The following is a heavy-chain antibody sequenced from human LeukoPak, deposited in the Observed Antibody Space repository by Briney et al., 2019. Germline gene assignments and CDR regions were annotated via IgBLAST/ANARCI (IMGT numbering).Heavy chain of an antibody. CDR2: IYYSGST. CDR1: GGSISSYY. J-gene: IGHJ4*02. Sequence: PSETLSLTCTVSGGSISSYYWSWIRQPPGKGLEWIGYIYYSGSTNYNPSLKSRVTISVDTSKNQFSLKLSSVTAADTAVYYCARDRTGTPALHYWGQGTLVTVSS. V-gene: IGHV4-59*01. CDR3: ARDRTGTPALHY. D-gene: IGHD1-7*01.